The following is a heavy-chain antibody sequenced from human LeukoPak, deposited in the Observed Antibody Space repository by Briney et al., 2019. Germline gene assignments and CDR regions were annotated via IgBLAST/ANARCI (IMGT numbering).Heavy chain of an antibody. Sequence: SETLSLTCTVSGDSISTYYWSWIRQPPGKALEWIGYIHYSGSTNYNPSLTSRVTISVDTSKNQFSLKLSSVTAADTAVYYCARDRGGSSGWSESFEYWGQGTLLTVSS. CDR3: ARDRGGSSGWSESFEY. J-gene: IGHJ4*02. CDR2: IHYSGST. CDR1: GDSISTYY. V-gene: IGHV4-59*01. D-gene: IGHD6-19*01.